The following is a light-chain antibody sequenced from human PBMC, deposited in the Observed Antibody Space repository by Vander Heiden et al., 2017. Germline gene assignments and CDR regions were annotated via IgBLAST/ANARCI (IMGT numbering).Light chain of an antibody. V-gene: IGLV3-25*02. J-gene: IGLJ3*02. CDR3: QSAYSSGRV. Sequence: SSELTQPPSVPVPPRQTARITCPGDALPEQYAYWHQQTPGPAPPLVLYTDSERPSWIPERFSGSSTGTTVTMTISGVQAEEEADYYCQSAYSSGRVFGGGTKLTVL. CDR2: TDS. CDR1: ALPEQY.